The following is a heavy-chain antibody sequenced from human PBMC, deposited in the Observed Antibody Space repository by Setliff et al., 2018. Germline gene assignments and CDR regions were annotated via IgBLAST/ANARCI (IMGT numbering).Heavy chain of an antibody. D-gene: IGHD3-22*01. V-gene: IGHV2-5*08. J-gene: IGHJ3*02. CDR2: IYWDDDK. CDR1: GGSISSSY. Sequence: LSLTCTVSGGSISSSYWSWIRQPPGKALEWLALIYWDDDKRYSPSLKSRLTITKDTSKNQVVLTMTNMDPVDTATYYCAHSLDGYYYDSSGYHDAFDIWGQGTMVTVSS. CDR3: AHSLDGYYYDSSGYHDAFDI.